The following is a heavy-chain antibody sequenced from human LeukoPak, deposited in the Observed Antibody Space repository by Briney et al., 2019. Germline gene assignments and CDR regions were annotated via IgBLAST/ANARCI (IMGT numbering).Heavy chain of an antibody. CDR3: ARMTLYGSGTVH. V-gene: IGHV3-48*01. J-gene: IGHJ4*02. CDR1: GFRFSDYT. CDR2: ITSSSSTI. D-gene: IGHD3-10*01. Sequence: GGSLRLSCAASGFRFSDYTFNWVRQAPGKGLDWVSSITSSSSTIYYADSVKGRFTISRDNSKNTVNLQLGSLRIEDTAVYHCARMTLYGSGTVHWGQGILVTVSS.